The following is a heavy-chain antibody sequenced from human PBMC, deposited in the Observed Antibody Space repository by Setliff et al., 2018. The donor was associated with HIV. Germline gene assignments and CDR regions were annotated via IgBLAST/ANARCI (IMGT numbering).Heavy chain of an antibody. Sequence: AGGSLRLSCAASGFTLSNHWMSWVRQAPGKGLEWVANIKEDGSVKYYVDSVKGRFTISRDNAKNSLFLQMNSLRVEDTAVYYCTRDQVARKVVIGYYYCYMDAWGKGTTVTVSS. CDR3: TRDQVARKVVIGYYYCYMDA. J-gene: IGHJ6*03. D-gene: IGHD2-15*01. CDR1: GFTLSNHW. CDR2: IKEDGSVK. V-gene: IGHV3-7*03.